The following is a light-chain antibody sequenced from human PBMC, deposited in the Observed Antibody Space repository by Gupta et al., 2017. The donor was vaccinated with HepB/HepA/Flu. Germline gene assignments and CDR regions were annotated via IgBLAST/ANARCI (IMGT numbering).Light chain of an antibody. CDR2: NTK. CDR3: LLEYDGVRV. Sequence: AVVPQEPSLTVSPGGTVPLTCGSSTGPVTRGHYPYWFQLKPGQAPTTVTFNTKDKHSWTPALFSGSSFGGKAALTLSGAQAEDEDDYYCLLEYDGVRVFGGGTRLTVL. CDR1: TGPVTRGHY. J-gene: IGLJ3*02. V-gene: IGLV7-46*01.